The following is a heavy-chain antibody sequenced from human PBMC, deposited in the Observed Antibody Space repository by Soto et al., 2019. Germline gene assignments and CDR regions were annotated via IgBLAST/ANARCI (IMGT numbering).Heavy chain of an antibody. V-gene: IGHV4-34*01. J-gene: IGHJ4*02. D-gene: IGHD3-10*01. CDR3: ARGPRVVTMVRGGRYFDY. Sequence: SETLSLTCAVYGGSFSGYYWSWIRQPPGKGLEWIGEINHSGSTNYNPSLKSRVTISVDTSKNQFSLKLSSVTAADTAVYYCARGPRVVTMVRGGRYFDYWGQGTLVTVSS. CDR1: GGSFSGYY. CDR2: INHSGST.